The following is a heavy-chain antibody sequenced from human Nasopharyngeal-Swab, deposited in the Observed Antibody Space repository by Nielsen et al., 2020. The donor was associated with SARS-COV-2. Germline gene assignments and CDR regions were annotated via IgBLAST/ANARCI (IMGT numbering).Heavy chain of an antibody. CDR3: ARALPDTYCGGDCYYN. V-gene: IGHV3-13*01. Sequence: GGSLRLSCAASGFTFSSYDMHWVRQATGKGLEWVSAIGTAGDTYYPGSVKGRFTISRENAKNSLYLQMNSLRAEDTAVYYCARALPDTYCGGDCYYNWGQGTQVTVSS. CDR1: GFTFSSYD. D-gene: IGHD2-21*02. J-gene: IGHJ4*02. CDR2: IGTAGDT.